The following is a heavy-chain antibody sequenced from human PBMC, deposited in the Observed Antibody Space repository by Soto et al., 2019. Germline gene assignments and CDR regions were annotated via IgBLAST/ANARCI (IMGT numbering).Heavy chain of an antibody. Sequence: EVQLVESGGGLVQPGGSLRLSCAASGFTLSDNWIHWVRRAPGKGLVWVSRINSDGSSATYADSVKGRFTFSRDNAKNTLYLQMDSLRVEDTAMYYCVRAPEQRPFDYWGQGTLVTVSS. CDR1: GFTLSDNW. V-gene: IGHV3-74*03. J-gene: IGHJ4*02. CDR2: INSDGSSA. D-gene: IGHD6-25*01. CDR3: VRAPEQRPFDY.